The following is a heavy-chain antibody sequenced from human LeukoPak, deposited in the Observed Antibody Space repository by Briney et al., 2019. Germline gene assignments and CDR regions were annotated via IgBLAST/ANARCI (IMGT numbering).Heavy chain of an antibody. D-gene: IGHD3-10*01. Sequence: PSETLSLTCTVSGGSISYYYWSWIRQPPGKGLQWIGYVYYSGSTNYNPSLKSRVTMSVDTSKNQFSLKLNSVTAADTAVYYCARDQYYYGSGTPFDPWGQGTLVTVSS. CDR2: VYYSGST. V-gene: IGHV4-59*12. CDR1: GGSISYYY. CDR3: ARDQYYYGSGTPFDP. J-gene: IGHJ5*02.